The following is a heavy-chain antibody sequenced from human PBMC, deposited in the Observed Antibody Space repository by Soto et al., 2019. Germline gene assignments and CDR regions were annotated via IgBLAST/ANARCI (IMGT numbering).Heavy chain of an antibody. Sequence: EVQLVESGGGLVEPGGSIRLSCVASGFTFTKAYMTWVRQAPGKGLEWVGRIKGSHAGGTTDYATSVKGRFTIAREDSRNALYLQMTSLKTEDTSGYYCATEGGYPGSNCDGAYWGQGTLVTVSS. CDR2: IKGSHAGGTT. D-gene: IGHD1-26*01. CDR1: GFTFTKAY. V-gene: IGHV3-15*01. CDR3: ATEGGYPGSNCDGAY. J-gene: IGHJ4*02.